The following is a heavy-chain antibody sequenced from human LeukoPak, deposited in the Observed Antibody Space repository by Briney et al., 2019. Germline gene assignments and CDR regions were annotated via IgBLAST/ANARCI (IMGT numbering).Heavy chain of an antibody. CDR2: IYHSGST. V-gene: IGHV4-4*02. CDR3: ARRKSGLEDAFDI. J-gene: IGHJ3*02. Sequence: GSLRLSCAASGFTFSSYSMNWVRQPPGKGLEWIGEIYHSGSTNYNPSLKSRVTISVDKSKNQFSLKLSSVTAADTAVYYCARRKSGLEDAFDIWGQGTMVTVSS. CDR1: GFTFSSYSM. D-gene: IGHD3/OR15-3a*01.